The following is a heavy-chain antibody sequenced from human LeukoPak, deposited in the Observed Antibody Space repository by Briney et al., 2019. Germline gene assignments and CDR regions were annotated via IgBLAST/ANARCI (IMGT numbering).Heavy chain of an antibody. J-gene: IGHJ5*02. CDR3: ARDGGQQPKNWFDP. D-gene: IGHD6-13*01. Sequence: PSETLSLTCSVSDDSITMYYWSWIRQPAGKGLEWIGRIYTSGSTNYNPSLKSRVTMSVDTSKNQFSLKLSSVTAADTAVYYCARDGGQQPKNWFDPWGQGTLVTVSS. CDR1: DDSITMYY. CDR2: IYTSGST. V-gene: IGHV4-4*07.